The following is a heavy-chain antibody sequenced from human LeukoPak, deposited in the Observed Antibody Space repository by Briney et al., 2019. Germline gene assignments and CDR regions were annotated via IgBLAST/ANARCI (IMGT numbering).Heavy chain of an antibody. CDR2: IKQDGSEK. CDR1: GFTFSSYW. Sequence: GGSLRLSCAASGFTFSSYWMSWVRQAPGKGLEWVANIKQDGSEKYYVDSVKGRFTISRDNAENSLYLQMNSLRAEDTAVYYCARGGYSSSWYTWGQGTLVTVSS. V-gene: IGHV3-7*01. D-gene: IGHD6-13*01. J-gene: IGHJ5*02. CDR3: ARGGYSSSWYT.